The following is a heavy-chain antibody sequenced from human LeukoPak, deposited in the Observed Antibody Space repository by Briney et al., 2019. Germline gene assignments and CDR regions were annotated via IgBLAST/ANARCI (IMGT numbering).Heavy chain of an antibody. D-gene: IGHD6-13*01. V-gene: IGHV3-7*03. CDR1: VFVFTNYR. Sequence: GGSLRLSCAASVFVFTNYRMLWIRHAPWKGLEWVANINQDGSEKHYVDSVKGRFTVSRDNARNSLFLQMNSLRAEDTSVYYCARDYRSSWYVRGQGTLVTVSS. CDR3: ARDYRSSWYV. J-gene: IGHJ4*02. CDR2: INQDGSEK.